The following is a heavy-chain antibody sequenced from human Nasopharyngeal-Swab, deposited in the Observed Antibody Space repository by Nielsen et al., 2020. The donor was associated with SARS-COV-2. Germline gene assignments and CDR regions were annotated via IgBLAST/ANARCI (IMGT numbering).Heavy chain of an antibody. CDR2: FYYSGST. Sequence: GSLRLSCTVSGGSISSSSYYWAWIRQPPGKGLEWIGSFYYSGSTYYNPSLKSRLTISEDTSKNQFSLKVSSATAADTAVYYCASQPSNWFDPWGQGTLVTVSS. CDR3: ASQPSNWFDP. CDR1: GGSISSSSYY. V-gene: IGHV4-39*01. J-gene: IGHJ5*02.